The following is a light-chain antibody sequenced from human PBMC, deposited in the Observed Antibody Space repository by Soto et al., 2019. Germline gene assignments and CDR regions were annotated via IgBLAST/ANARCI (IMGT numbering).Light chain of an antibody. Sequence: EVVLTQSPCTLSLFPGERASLSCRASQSFRGNYLAWYQQKPGQAPRLLLYGASSRATGIPDRFSGSGSGTDFTLTITRLEPEDIAVYYCQQYGISPRTFGQGTKVDIK. V-gene: IGKV3-20*01. CDR3: QQYGISPRT. J-gene: IGKJ1*01. CDR1: QSFRGNY. CDR2: GAS.